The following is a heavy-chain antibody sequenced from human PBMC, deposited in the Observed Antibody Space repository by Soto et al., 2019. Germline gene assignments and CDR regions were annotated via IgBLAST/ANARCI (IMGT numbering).Heavy chain of an antibody. V-gene: IGHV3-11*01. CDR1: GFTFSSSY. J-gene: IGHJ4*02. D-gene: IGHD5-18*01. CDR3: ARGGFNYAN. Sequence: QVQLVQSGGGLVKPGGSVRLSCAASGFTFSSSYMSWIRQAPGKGLEWVSYISCSGASMYYADSVKGRFTISRDNANNSLYLQMNGLRAEDTAVYYCARGGFNYANWGQGTLVTVTS. CDR2: ISCSGASM.